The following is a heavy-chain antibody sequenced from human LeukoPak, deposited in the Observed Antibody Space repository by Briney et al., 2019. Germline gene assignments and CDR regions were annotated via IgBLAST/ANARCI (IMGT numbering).Heavy chain of an antibody. CDR2: ISGSGGST. D-gene: IGHD4-23*01. V-gene: IGHV3-23*01. J-gene: IGHJ6*03. CDR1: GFTFSSYA. CDR3: AKDSYGGDYYFYMDV. Sequence: GGSLRLSCAASGFTFSSYAMSWVRQAPGKGLEWVSAISGSGGSTYYADSVKGRFTISRDNSKSTLYLQMNSLRAEDTAVYYCAKDSYGGDYYFYMDVWGKGTTVTVSS.